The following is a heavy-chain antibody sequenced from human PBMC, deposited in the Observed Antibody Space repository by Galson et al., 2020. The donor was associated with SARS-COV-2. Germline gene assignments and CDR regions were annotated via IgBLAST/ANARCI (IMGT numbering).Heavy chain of an antibody. CDR2: IWYDGSNK. D-gene: IGHD6-19*01. CDR1: GFTFSSYG. Sequence: TGGSLRLSCAASGFTFSSYGMHWVRQAPGKGLEWVAVIWYDGSNKYYADSVKGRFTISRDNSKNTLYLQMNSLRAEDTAVYYCARDLAVAGTGDQIDYWGQGTLVTVSS. J-gene: IGHJ4*02. V-gene: IGHV3-33*01. CDR3: ARDLAVAGTGDQIDY.